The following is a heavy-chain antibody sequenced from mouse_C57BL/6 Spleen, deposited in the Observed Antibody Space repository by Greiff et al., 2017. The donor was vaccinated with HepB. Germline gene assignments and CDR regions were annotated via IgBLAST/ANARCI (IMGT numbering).Heavy chain of an antibody. CDR1: GFTFSDYY. J-gene: IGHJ3*01. V-gene: IGHV5-12*01. CDR2: ISNGGGST. Sequence: EVQRVESGGGLVQPGGSLKLSCAASGFTFSDYYMYWVRQTPEKRLEWVAYISNGGGSTYYPDTVKGRFTISRDNAKNTLYLQMSRLKSEDTAMYYCARQDDGYSRGFAYWGQGTLVTVSA. CDR3: ARQDDGYSRGFAY. D-gene: IGHD2-3*01.